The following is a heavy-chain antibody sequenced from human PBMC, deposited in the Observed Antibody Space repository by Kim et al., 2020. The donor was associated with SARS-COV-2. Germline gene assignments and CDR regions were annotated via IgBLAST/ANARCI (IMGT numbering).Heavy chain of an antibody. D-gene: IGHD6-19*01. J-gene: IGHJ4*02. CDR3: ARRAYSSGWWYFDY. Sequence: AASMKGGFTISRDNAKNTLYLQMNSLRVEDTAVYYCARRAYSSGWWYFDYWGQGTLVTVSS. V-gene: IGHV3-74*01.